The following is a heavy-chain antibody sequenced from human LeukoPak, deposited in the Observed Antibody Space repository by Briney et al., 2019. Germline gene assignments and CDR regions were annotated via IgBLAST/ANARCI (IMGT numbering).Heavy chain of an antibody. Sequence: SETLSLTCAVYGGSFSGYYWSWIRQPPGKGLEWIGEINHSGSTNYNPSLKSRVTISVDTSKNQFSLKLSSVTAAGTAVYYCAREARSGYYDYWYFDLWGRGTLVTVSS. CDR3: AREARSGYYDYWYFDL. D-gene: IGHD3-22*01. CDR1: GGSFSGYY. J-gene: IGHJ2*01. V-gene: IGHV4-34*01. CDR2: INHSGST.